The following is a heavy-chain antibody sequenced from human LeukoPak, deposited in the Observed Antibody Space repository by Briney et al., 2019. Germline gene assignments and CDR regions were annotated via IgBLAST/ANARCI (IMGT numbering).Heavy chain of an antibody. CDR3: AKDTGEDDYGGNFLSYYYGMDV. CDR1: GFTFSSYA. CDR2: ISGSGGST. Sequence: GGSLRLSCAASGFTFSSYAMSWVRQAPGKGLEWVSAISGSGGSTYYADSVKGRFTISRDNSKNTLYLQMNSLRAEDTAVYYCAKDTGEDDYGGNFLSYYYGMDVWGQGTTVTVSS. V-gene: IGHV3-23*01. D-gene: IGHD4-17*01. J-gene: IGHJ6*02.